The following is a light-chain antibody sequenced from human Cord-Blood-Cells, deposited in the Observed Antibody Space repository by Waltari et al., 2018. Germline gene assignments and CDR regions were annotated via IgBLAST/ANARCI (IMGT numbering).Light chain of an antibody. V-gene: IGKV1-39*01. Sequence: DIQMTQSPSSLCASVGDRVTITCRASQSISSYLNWYQQKPGKAPKLLIYAASSLQSGVPSRFSGSGSGTDFTLTISRLQPEDFATYYCQQSYSTPYPFGQGTKLEIK. CDR1: QSISSY. CDR2: AAS. J-gene: IGKJ2*01. CDR3: QQSYSTPYP.